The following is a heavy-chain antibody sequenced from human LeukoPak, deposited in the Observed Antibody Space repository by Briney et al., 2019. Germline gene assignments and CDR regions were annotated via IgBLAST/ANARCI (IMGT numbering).Heavy chain of an antibody. V-gene: IGHV3-30*18. CDR2: ISYDGSNK. J-gene: IGHJ6*02. CDR3: AKDLSSYYYGSGSYYPGYYYGMDV. Sequence: PGGSLGLSCAASGFTFSSYGMHWVRQAPGKGLEWVAVISYDGSNKYYADSVKGRFTISRDNSKNTLYLQMNSLRAEDTAVYYCAKDLSSYYYGSGSYYPGYYYGMDVWGQGTTVTVSS. CDR1: GFTFSSYG. D-gene: IGHD3-10*01.